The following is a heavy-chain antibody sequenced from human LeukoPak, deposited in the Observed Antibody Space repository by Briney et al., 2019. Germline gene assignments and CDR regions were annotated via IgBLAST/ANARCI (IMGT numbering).Heavy chain of an antibody. J-gene: IGHJ4*02. D-gene: IGHD3-10*01. Sequence: PGASVKVSCKASGYTFTGYYMHWVRQAPGQGLEWMGWINPNSGGTKYAQKFQGRVTMTRDTSITTVYMELSSLRSDDTAVYYCARDYYGSGSYYQLGYWGQGTLVTVSS. V-gene: IGHV1-2*02. CDR2: INPNSGGT. CDR3: ARDYYGSGSYYQLGY. CDR1: GYTFTGYY.